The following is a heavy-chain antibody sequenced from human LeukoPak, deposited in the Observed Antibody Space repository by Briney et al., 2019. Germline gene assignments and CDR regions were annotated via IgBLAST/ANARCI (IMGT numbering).Heavy chain of an antibody. D-gene: IGHD3-9*01. J-gene: IGHJ6*02. V-gene: IGHV3-23*01. Sequence: GGSLRLSCAASGFTFSSYAMSGVRQAPGKGRDGVAAISGSGGITYYADSVKGRFTISRDNSKNTLYLQMNSLRAEDTAVYYCAKDDSYYDILTGYSRVNGMDVWGQGTTVTVSS. CDR3: AKDDSYYDILTGYSRVNGMDV. CDR1: GFTFSSYA. CDR2: ISGSGGIT.